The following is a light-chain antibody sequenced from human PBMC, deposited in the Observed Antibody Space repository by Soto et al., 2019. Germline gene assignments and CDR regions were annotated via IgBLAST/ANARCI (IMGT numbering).Light chain of an antibody. CDR3: LQYHSDWT. CDR1: QTIQRW. V-gene: IGKV1-5*03. J-gene: IGKJ1*01. CDR2: KAS. Sequence: DTQMTQSPSTVSASVGDRITITCRASQTIQRWLAWYQQKPGKAPKLLIYKASSLERGVPSRFSAGGSGVEFTLNISSVQPEDFATYHCLQYHSDWTFGQGTKVEIK.